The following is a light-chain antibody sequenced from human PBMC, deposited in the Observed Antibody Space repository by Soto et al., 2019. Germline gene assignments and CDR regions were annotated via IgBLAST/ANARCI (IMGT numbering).Light chain of an antibody. V-gene: IGKV3-15*01. CDR3: QQYNNWPPFT. CDR1: QSVSSN. CDR2: GAS. Sequence: EIVMTESPATLSVSPGERATLSCRASQSVSSNLAWYQQKPGQAPRRLIYGASTRATGIPARFSGSRSGTEFTLTVRSLQSEDFAVYYCQQYNNWPPFTFGQGTKLEIK. J-gene: IGKJ2*01.